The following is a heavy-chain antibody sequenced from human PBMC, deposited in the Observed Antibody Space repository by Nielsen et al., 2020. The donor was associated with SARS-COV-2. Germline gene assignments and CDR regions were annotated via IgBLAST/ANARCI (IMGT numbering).Heavy chain of an antibody. V-gene: IGHV1-18*01. D-gene: IGHD3-22*01. CDR3: ARGRTYYYDSSGYWAPWDY. Sequence: WVRQAPGQRLEWMGWINAGNGNTNYAQKLQGRVTMTTDTSTSTAYMELRSLRSDDTAVYYCARGRTYYYDSSGYWAPWDYWGQGTLVTVSS. J-gene: IGHJ4*02. CDR2: INAGNGNT.